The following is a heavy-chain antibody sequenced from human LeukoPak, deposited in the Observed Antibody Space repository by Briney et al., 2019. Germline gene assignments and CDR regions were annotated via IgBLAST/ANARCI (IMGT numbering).Heavy chain of an antibody. J-gene: IGHJ3*02. V-gene: IGHV3-30*02. CDR1: GFTFSNYG. Sequence: GGSLRLSCTASGFTFSNYGMHWVRQAPGKGLEWVSFIRNDANNKYYEDSVKGRFTISRDNSKNTLYLQMNSLRAEDTALYYCAKDSGYSYGYNAFDIWGQGTMVTVSS. D-gene: IGHD5-18*01. CDR3: AKDSGYSYGYNAFDI. CDR2: IRNDANNK.